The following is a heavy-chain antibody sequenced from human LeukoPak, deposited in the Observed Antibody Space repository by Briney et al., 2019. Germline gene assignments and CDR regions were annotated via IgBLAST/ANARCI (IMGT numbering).Heavy chain of an antibody. J-gene: IGHJ4*02. CDR3: AKVLRTSPKVGVDY. V-gene: IGHV3-23*01. Sequence: PGGSLRLSCAASGFTFNNYAMTWVRQALGKGLEWVSTISDSVSGGSTYYADSVKGRFTISRDNSKNTLYLQMNSLRAEDTAVYYCAKVLRTSPKVGVDYWGQGTLVTVSS. CDR1: GFTFNNYA. CDR2: ISDSVSGGST. D-gene: IGHD2-2*01.